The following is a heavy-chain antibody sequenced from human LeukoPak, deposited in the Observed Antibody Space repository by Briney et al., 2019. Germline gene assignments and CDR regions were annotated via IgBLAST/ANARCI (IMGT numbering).Heavy chain of an antibody. J-gene: IGHJ3*01. V-gene: IGHV3-7*03. Sequence: GGSLRLSCEASGFIFNNYWMSWVRRTPGEGLEWVAHIKEDGSEQYYVDSVKGRFTITRDNAKNLLYLQVNSLRAEDTAVYYCARDVSNSGWYEGTFDVWGQGTMVTVSS. CDR1: GFIFNNYW. CDR2: IKEDGSEQ. CDR3: ARDVSNSGWYEGTFDV. D-gene: IGHD6-19*01.